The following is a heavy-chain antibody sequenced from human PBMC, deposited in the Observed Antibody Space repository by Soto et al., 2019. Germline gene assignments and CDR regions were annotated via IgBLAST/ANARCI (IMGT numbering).Heavy chain of an antibody. CDR1: GGSISSGGYY. CDR2: IYYSGST. V-gene: IGHV4-31*03. CDR3: AISSGYADWFDP. J-gene: IGHJ5*02. D-gene: IGHD3-22*01. Sequence: QVQLQESGPGLVKPSQTLSLTCTVSGGSISSGGYYWSWIRQHPGKGLEWIGYIYYSGSTYYNPSLKIRVTISVDTSKNQSSLKLRSVTAADTAVYYCAISSGYADWFDPWGQGTLVTVSS.